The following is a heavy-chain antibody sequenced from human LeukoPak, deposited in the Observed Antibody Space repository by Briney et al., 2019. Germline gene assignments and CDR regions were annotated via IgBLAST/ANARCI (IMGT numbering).Heavy chain of an antibody. CDR2: ISSSSSYI. J-gene: IGHJ4*02. Sequence: GGSLRLSCAASGFTFSSYSMNWVRQAPGKGLEWVSSISSSSSYIYYADSVKGRFTISRDNAKNSLHLQMNSLRAEDTAVYYCAREGPYYYGSGSPDYWGQGTLVTVSS. CDR3: AREGPYYYGSGSPDY. CDR1: GFTFSSYS. V-gene: IGHV3-21*01. D-gene: IGHD3-10*01.